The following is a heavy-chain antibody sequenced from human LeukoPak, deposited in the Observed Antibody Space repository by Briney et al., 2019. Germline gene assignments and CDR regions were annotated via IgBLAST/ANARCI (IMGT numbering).Heavy chain of an antibody. J-gene: IGHJ5*02. CDR3: ARVYYYSSYWFDP. D-gene: IGHD3-10*01. CDR2: IYYSGTT. V-gene: IGHV4-61*01. Sequence: PSETLSLTCTVSGGSVTIGSYYWSWIRQPPGKGLEWIGCIYYSGTTDYNPSLKSPVTISVDTSKNQYSLKLNSVTAADTAVYFYARVYYYSSYWFDPWGQGTLVTVSS. CDR1: GGSVTIGSYY.